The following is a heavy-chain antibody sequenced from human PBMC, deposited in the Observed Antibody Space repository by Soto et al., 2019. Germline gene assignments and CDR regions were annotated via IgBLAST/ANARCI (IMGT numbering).Heavy chain of an antibody. CDR2: ISSSSSYT. V-gene: IGHV3-11*06. D-gene: IGHD2-2*01. CDR1: GFTFSDYY. CDR3: ARASCVVVPAAKYNWFGP. J-gene: IGHJ5*02. Sequence: QVQLVESGGGLVKPGGSLRLSCAASGFTFSDYYMSWIRQAPGKGLEWVSYISSSSSYTNYADSVKGRFTISRDNAKNSRYLQMNGLRADDTAVYYCARASCVVVPAAKYNWFGPWGQGTLVTVSS.